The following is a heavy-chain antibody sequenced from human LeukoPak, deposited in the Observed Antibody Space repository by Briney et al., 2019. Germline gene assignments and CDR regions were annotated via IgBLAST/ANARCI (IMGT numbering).Heavy chain of an antibody. Sequence: RSGGSLRLSCAASGFAFSTNWMHWVRQAPGKGLVWVSHISTDARTITYADFVKGRFTISRDNAKNTLYLQMNSLRAEDTALYYCVRGQATAWGLDYWGQGTLVTVSS. J-gene: IGHJ4*02. V-gene: IGHV3-74*01. CDR1: GFAFSTNW. D-gene: IGHD6-13*01. CDR2: ISTDARTI. CDR3: VRGQATAWGLDY.